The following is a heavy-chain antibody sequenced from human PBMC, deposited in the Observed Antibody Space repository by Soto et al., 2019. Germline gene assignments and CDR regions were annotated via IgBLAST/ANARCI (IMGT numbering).Heavy chain of an antibody. CDR1: GGSFSGYS. CDR3: ARGGAYCGGDCSNWFDP. V-gene: IGHV4-30-2*01. D-gene: IGHD2-21*02. Sequence: SETLSLTCAVYGGSFSGYSWSWIRQPPGKGLEWIGYIYHSGSTYYNPSLKSRVTISVDRSKNQFSLKLSSVTAADTAVYYCARGGAYCGGDCSNWFDPWGQGTLVTVSS. CDR2: IYHSGST. J-gene: IGHJ5*02.